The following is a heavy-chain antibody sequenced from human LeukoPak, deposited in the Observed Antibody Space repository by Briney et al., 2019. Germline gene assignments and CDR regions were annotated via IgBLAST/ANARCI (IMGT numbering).Heavy chain of an antibody. J-gene: IGHJ4*02. CDR3: ATTTIRLGY. CDR1: GGSISSGCYS. Sequence: SQTLSLTCAVSGGSISSGCYSWSCIRQPPGKGLEWLGYLYYTGSTYYNPSLKSRVTISLDTSKNQFSLKLTSVTAADTAVYYCATTTIRLGYWGQGTLVTVSS. V-gene: IGHV4-30-4*07. D-gene: IGHD1-26*01. CDR2: LYYTGST.